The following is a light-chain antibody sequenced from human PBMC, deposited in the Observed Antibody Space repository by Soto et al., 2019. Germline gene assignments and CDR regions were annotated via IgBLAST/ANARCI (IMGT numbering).Light chain of an antibody. CDR1: SSDVGGYNY. Sequence: QSALTQPRSVSGSPGQSVTISCTGTSSDVGGYNYVSWYQQHPGIAPKLMIYDVSKRPSGVTDRFSGSKSGNTASLTISGLQAEDEADYYCCTYAGSYTWVFGGGTKLTVL. CDR2: DVS. V-gene: IGLV2-11*01. J-gene: IGLJ3*02. CDR3: CTYAGSYTWV.